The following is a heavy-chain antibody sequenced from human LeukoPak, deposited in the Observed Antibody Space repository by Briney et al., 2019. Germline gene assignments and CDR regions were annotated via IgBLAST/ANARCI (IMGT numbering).Heavy chain of an antibody. CDR2: IRYDGSNK. CDR1: GFTLSTYW. V-gene: IGHV3-30*02. CDR3: VAAFDY. J-gene: IGHJ4*02. Sequence: GGSLRLSCAASGFTLSTYWMSWVRQAPGKGLEWVAFIRYDGSNKYYADSVKGRFTISRDNAKTSVYLQMDSLRAEDTAAYYCVAAFDYWGQGTLVTVSS.